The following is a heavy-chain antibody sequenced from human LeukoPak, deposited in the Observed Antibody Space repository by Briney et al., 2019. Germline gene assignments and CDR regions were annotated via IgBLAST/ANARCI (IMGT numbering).Heavy chain of an antibody. J-gene: IGHJ5*02. CDR3: ARDEGLDLAAAGPKGWFDP. Sequence: PGGSLRLSCAASGFTFSSYWMSWVRQAPGKGLEWVANIKRDGSEKYYVDPVKGRFTISRDNAKNSLYLQMNSLRAEDTAVYYCARDEGLDLAAAGPKGWFDPWGQGTLVTVSS. V-gene: IGHV3-7*01. D-gene: IGHD6-13*01. CDR2: IKRDGSEK. CDR1: GFTFSSYW.